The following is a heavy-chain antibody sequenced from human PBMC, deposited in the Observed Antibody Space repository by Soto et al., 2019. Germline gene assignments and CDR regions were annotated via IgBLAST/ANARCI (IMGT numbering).Heavy chain of an antibody. CDR3: VRDLGVWSGYPTYNWFDP. V-gene: IGHV1-46*03. CDR1: GYTFTSYY. Sequence: ASVKVSCKASGYTFTSYYMHWVRQAPGQGLEWMGIINPSGGSTSYAQKFQGRVTMTRDTSTSTVYMELSSLRSEDTAVFYCVRDLGVWSGYPTYNWFDPWGQGTLVTVSS. J-gene: IGHJ5*02. D-gene: IGHD3-3*01. CDR2: INPSGGST.